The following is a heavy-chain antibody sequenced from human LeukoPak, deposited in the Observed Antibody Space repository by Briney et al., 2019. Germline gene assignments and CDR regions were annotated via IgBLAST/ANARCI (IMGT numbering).Heavy chain of an antibody. Sequence: GGSLRLSCAASGFTFSTYVWSWVRQAPGKGLEWVSTISASDGSTYYADSVKGRFTISRDNSKDTVYLQMISLGVEDTAVYYCARGVGATFFDYWGQGTLVTVSS. CDR3: ARGVGATFFDY. J-gene: IGHJ4*02. CDR2: ISASDGST. D-gene: IGHD1-26*01. CDR1: GFTFSTYV. V-gene: IGHV3-23*01.